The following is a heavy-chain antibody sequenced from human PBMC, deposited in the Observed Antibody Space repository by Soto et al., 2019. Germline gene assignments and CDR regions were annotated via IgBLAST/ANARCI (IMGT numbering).Heavy chain of an antibody. CDR3: AASIFYYGMEA. V-gene: IGHV5-51*01. CDR1: GHTFTNYW. CDR2: IYPGDSET. J-gene: IGHJ6*02. Sequence: GESLKISCKGSGHTFTNYWIGWLRQMPGKGPEWMGIIYPGDSETKYNPSFQGQVTISADKSITTTYLQWSSLKASDTAIYYCAASIFYYGMEAWGQGTTVTVSS.